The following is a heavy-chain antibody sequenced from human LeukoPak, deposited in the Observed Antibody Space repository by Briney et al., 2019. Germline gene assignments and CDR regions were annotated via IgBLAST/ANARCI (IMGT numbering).Heavy chain of an antibody. CDR2: IYHSGST. CDR1: SYSISSGYY. CDR3: ARDSSGYYYGYFDY. D-gene: IGHD3-22*01. Sequence: SETLSLTCTVSSYSISSGYYWGWIRQPPGKGLEWIGSIYHSGSTYYNPSLKSRVTISVDTSKNQFSLKLRSVTAADTAVYYCARDSSGYYYGYFDYWGQGTLVTVSS. J-gene: IGHJ4*02. V-gene: IGHV4-38-2*02.